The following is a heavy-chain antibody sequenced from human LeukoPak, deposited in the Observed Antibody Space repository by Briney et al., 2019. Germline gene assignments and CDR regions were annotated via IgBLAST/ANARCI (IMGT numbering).Heavy chain of an antibody. J-gene: IGHJ4*02. D-gene: IGHD5-12*01. V-gene: IGHV3-7*03. CDR2: IKQDGSEK. CDR3: ARTSRGNVDNDY. Sequence: PGGSLRLSCTASGFTFSWYWMNWVRQAPGKGLEWVAKIKQDGSEKYYVDSVKGRFTISRDNAKNSLYLQMNSLRAEDTAVYYCARTSRGNVDNDYWGQGTLVTVSS. CDR1: GFTFSWYW.